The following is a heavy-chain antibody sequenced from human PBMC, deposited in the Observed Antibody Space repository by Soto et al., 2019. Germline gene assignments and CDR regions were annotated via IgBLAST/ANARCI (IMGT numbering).Heavy chain of an antibody. D-gene: IGHD3-16*01. CDR1: GFTFSSYW. J-gene: IGHJ4*02. CDR3: ATSISGGGGG. CDR2: INSDGSSI. Sequence: EVHLVESGGGLVQPGGSLRLSCAASGFTFSSYWMHWVRQAPGKGLVWVSRINSDGSSIRYADSVKGRFTISRDNAKNTLYLQMNTLRADDTAVYYCATSISGGGGGWGQGTLVTVSS. V-gene: IGHV3-74*01.